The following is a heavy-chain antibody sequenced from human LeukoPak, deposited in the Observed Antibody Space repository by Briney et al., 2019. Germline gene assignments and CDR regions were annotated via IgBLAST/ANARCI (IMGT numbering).Heavy chain of an antibody. CDR1: GFTFSNAW. V-gene: IGHV3-15*01. D-gene: IGHD2-8*02. CDR2: IKTKTDGGTT. Sequence: PGGSLRLSCAGSGFTFSNAWMTWVRQAPGKGLEWVGRIKTKTDGGTTDYAAPVKGRFTISRDDSRNTLYLQMNSLRTEDTAVYYCAKSRGVRVVPHGTRFDYWGQGTLVTVSS. CDR3: AKSRGVRVVPHGTRFDY. J-gene: IGHJ4*02.